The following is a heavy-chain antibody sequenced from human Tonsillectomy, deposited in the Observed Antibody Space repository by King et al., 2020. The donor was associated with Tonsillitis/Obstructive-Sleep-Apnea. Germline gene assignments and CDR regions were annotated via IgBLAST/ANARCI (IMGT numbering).Heavy chain of an antibody. CDR3: ARDSDDSSEGEDYFDY. D-gene: IGHD3-22*01. CDR1: GGSISSYY. V-gene: IGHV4-4*07. J-gene: IGHJ4*02. CDR2: IYTSGST. Sequence: VQLQESGPGLVKPSETLSLTCTVSGGSISSYYWSWIRQPAGKGLEWIGRIYTSGSTNYNPSLKSRVTMSVDTSKNQFSLKLSSVTAADTAVYYCARDSDDSSEGEDYFDYWGQGTLVTVSS.